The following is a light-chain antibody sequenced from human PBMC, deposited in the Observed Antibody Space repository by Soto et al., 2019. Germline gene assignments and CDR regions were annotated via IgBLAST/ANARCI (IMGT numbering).Light chain of an antibody. Sequence: EIVLTQSPGTLSLSPGERSTVSCRASQSVIIIYLAWYQQKPGQAPRLLIYDASNRATGIPARFSGSGSGTDFTLTISSLEPEDFAVYYCQQRSNWPPTITLGQGTRLEIK. J-gene: IGKJ5*01. CDR2: DAS. CDR3: QQRSNWPPTIT. CDR1: QSVIIIY. V-gene: IGKV3-11*01.